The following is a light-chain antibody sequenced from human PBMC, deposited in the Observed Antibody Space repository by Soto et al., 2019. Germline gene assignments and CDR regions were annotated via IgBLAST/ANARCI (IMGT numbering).Light chain of an antibody. J-gene: IGKJ4*01. CDR2: GAS. V-gene: IGKV3-15*01. Sequence: EIVITQSPSTVSLSPGERATLSCRASQSVSNNLAWYQQKAGQAPRLLMYGASTRATGIPARFSGSGSGTEFTLTISSLQSEDFAVYYCQQYNNWPLTFGGGTKVDIK. CDR3: QQYNNWPLT. CDR1: QSVSNN.